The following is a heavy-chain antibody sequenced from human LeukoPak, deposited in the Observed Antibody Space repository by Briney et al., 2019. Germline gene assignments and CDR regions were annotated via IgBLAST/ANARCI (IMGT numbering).Heavy chain of an antibody. Sequence: SETLSLTCTVSGGSISSSSYYWGWTRQPPGKGLEWLGSIYYSGSTYYNPSLKSRVTISVDTSKNQFALKLSSVTAADTAGYYCARDYYDPRGAFDIWGQGTMVTVSS. D-gene: IGHD3-22*01. CDR2: IYYSGST. J-gene: IGHJ3*02. CDR3: ARDYYDPRGAFDI. CDR1: GGSISSSSYY. V-gene: IGHV4-39*06.